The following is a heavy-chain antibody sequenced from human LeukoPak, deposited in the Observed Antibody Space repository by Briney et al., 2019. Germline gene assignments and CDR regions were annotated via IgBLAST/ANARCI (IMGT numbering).Heavy chain of an antibody. V-gene: IGHV4-4*07. CDR1: GGSISSYY. D-gene: IGHD2-2*01. CDR3: VGVVPAALRGYAFDI. J-gene: IGHJ3*02. CDR2: IYTSGST. Sequence: SETLSLTCTASGGSISSYYWSWIRQPAGKGLEWIGRIYTSGSTNYNPSLKSRVTMSVDTSKNQFSLKLSSVTAADTAVYYCVGVVPAALRGYAFDIWGQGTMVTVSS.